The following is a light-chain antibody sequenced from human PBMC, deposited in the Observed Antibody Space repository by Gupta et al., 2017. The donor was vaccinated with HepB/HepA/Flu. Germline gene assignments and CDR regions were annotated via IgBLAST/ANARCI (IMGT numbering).Light chain of an antibody. CDR1: SNNVGNQG. V-gene: IGLV10-54*04. J-gene: IGLJ3*02. Sequence: QAGLTQPPSVSKGLRQTATLTCTGNSNNVGNQGAVWLQQHPGHPPKLLSYRNNDRPSGISERFSASRSGNTASLTITGLQPEDETDYYCSAWDISLTAVVFGGGSRLTVL. CDR2: RNN. CDR3: SAWDISLTAVV.